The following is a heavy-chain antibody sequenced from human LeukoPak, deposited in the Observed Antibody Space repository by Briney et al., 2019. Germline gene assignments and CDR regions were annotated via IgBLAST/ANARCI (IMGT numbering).Heavy chain of an antibody. CDR2: IYYSGST. CDR3: ARTPTYYDFWSGYYFDY. D-gene: IGHD3-3*01. J-gene: IGHJ4*02. CDR1: GGSISSSSYY. Sequence: SETLSLTCTVSGGSISSSSYYWGWIRQPPGKGLEWIGSIYYSGSTYYNPSLKSRVTISVDTSKNQFSLKLSSVTAADTAVYYCARTPTYYDFWSGYYFDYWGQGTLVTVSS. V-gene: IGHV4-39*01.